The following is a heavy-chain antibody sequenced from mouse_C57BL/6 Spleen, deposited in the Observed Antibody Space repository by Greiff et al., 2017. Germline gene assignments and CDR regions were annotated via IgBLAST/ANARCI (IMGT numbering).Heavy chain of an antibody. D-gene: IGHD1-1*01. Sequence: VQLQQSGPELVKPGASVKISCKASGYSFTDYNMNWVKQSNGKSLEWIGVINPNYGTTSYNQKFKGKATLTVDQSSSTAYMQLNSLTSEDSAVYYGARSYYGSSMYYFDYWGQGTTLTVSS. CDR2: INPNYGTT. CDR3: ARSYYGSSMYYFDY. V-gene: IGHV1-39*01. J-gene: IGHJ2*01. CDR1: GYSFTDYN.